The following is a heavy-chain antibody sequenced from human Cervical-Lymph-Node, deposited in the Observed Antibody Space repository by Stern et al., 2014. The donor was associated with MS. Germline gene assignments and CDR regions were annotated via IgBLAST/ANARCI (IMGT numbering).Heavy chain of an antibody. V-gene: IGHV3-30*04. D-gene: IGHD1-26*01. CDR3: AKGGSGSYLD. CDR2: NSYDGRDK. CDR1: GFVFRRYA. J-gene: IGHJ4*02. Sequence: QVQLVESGGGVVQPGRSLRLSCAASGFVFRRYALHWVRQAPGKGLEWVALNSYDGRDKYYTDSVKGRFTVSRDNSINTVDLEMNSLRLDDTAVYYCAKGGSGSYLDWGQGSLVTVSS.